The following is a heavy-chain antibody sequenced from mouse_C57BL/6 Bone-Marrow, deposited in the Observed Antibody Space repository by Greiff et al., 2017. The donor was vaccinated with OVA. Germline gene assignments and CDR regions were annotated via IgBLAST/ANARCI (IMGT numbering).Heavy chain of an antibody. CDR2: IYPRSGNT. V-gene: IGHV1-81*01. Sequence: VQLQQSGAELARPGASVKLSCKASGYTFTSYGISWVKQRTGQGLEWIGEIYPRSGNTYYNEKFKGKATLTADKSSSTAYMELRSLTSEDSAVYFCASIEAWGQLRLPAWFAYWGQGTLVTVSA. CDR3: ASIEAWGQLRLPAWFAY. CDR1: GYTFTSYG. J-gene: IGHJ3*01. D-gene: IGHD3-2*02.